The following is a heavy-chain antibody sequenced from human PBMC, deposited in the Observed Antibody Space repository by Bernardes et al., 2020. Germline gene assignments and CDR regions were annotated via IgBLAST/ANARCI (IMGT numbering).Heavy chain of an antibody. J-gene: IGHJ6*02. CDR1: GFTLRSHS. V-gene: IGHV3-21*01. CDR2: INSSSSYI. Sequence: GGALRLPCATSGFTLRSHSMNWVRQGPGKGPEWGSSINSSSSYIYYADSVKGRFTISRDNAKNSLYLQMNSLRAEDTAVYYCARSSGGSSYYYYYGMDVWGQGTTVTVSS. D-gene: IGHD2-15*01. CDR3: ARSSGGSSYYYYYGMDV.